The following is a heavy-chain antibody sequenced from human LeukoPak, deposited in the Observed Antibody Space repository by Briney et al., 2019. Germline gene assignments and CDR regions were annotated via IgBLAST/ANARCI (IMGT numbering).Heavy chain of an antibody. CDR3: ARDAYGSGSYPYFDY. Sequence: SVKVSCKASGFTFTRSAMQWVRQARGQCLEWIGWIVVGSGNTNYAEKFQERVTITRDMSTSTAYMELSSLRSEDTAVYYCARDAYGSGSYPYFDYWGQGTLVTVSS. J-gene: IGHJ4*02. CDR1: GFTFTRSA. CDR2: IVVGSGNT. D-gene: IGHD3-10*01. V-gene: IGHV1-58*02.